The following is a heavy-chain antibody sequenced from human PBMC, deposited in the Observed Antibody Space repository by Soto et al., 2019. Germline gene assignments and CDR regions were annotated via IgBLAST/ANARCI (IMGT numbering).Heavy chain of an antibody. CDR2: ISYDGSDK. D-gene: IGHD3-22*01. V-gene: IGHV3-30-3*01. CDR1: GFIFSNFA. CDR3: ARDYYKYYDSSGYYRSPAY. Sequence: GGSLGLSCVGSGFIFSNFAMHWVRQDPGKGLEWVALISYDGSDKDYADSVKGRFTISRDNSRNTLFLQMNSLRAEDTAVYYCARDYYKYYDSSGYYRSPAYWGQGTLVTVSS. J-gene: IGHJ4*02.